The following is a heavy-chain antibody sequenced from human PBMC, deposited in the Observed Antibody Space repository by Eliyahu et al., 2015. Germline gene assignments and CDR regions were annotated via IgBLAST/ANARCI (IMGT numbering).Heavy chain of an antibody. V-gene: IGHV3-23*01. CDR2: ISGSGGST. CDR1: GFTFNXXA. Sequence: EVQLLQSGGGLVQPGGSLXLSCAASGFTFNXXAMSWVRQAPGKGLEWVSGISGSGGSTYYTDSVKGRFTISRDNSKNTLYLQLNSLRAEDTAVYYCAKDHCSRDSCYLASWGQGTLVTVSA. J-gene: IGHJ4*02. D-gene: IGHD2-15*01. CDR3: AKDHCSRDSCYLAS.